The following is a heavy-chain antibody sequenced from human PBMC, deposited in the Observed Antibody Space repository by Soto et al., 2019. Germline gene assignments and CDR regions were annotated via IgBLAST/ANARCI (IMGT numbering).Heavy chain of an antibody. D-gene: IGHD3-16*01. CDR2: IKSKTDGGTT. V-gene: IGHV3-15*01. J-gene: IGHJ4*02. Sequence: EVQLVESGGGLVKPGGSLRLSCAASGFTFSNAWMSWVRQAPEKGLEWVGRIKSKTDGGTTDYAAPVKGRFTISRDDSKNTLYLQMNSLKTEDTAVYYCTTDPDYIWEKQDYWGQGTLVTVSS. CDR3: TTDPDYIWEKQDY. CDR1: GFTFSNAW.